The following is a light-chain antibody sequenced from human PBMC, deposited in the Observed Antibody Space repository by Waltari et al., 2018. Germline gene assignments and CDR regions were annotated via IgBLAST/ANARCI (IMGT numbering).Light chain of an antibody. CDR1: QSVNSN. J-gene: IGKJ2*01. Sequence: ELVMTQSPATLSVSPGERATLPCRASQSVNSNLAWYQQKPGQAPRLLIFGASTRATGIPARFSGSGSGTEFTLTISSLQSEDFAIYYCQQYNNWPYTFGQGTKLEIK. CDR2: GAS. V-gene: IGKV3-15*01. CDR3: QQYNNWPYT.